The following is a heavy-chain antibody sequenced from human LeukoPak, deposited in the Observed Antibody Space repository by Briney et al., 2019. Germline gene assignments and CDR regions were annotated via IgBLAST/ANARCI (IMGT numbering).Heavy chain of an antibody. Sequence: PGRSLRLSCAASGFTIATTWMAWARQAPGKGPEWLAYIKHDGTETNYLDSVKGRFTVSRDNVKNSVFLQMNSLRADDTAVYYCVTTSGRTGGTAWGQGVLVTVSS. CDR1: GFTIATTW. V-gene: IGHV3-7*03. CDR2: IKHDGTET. J-gene: IGHJ5*02. D-gene: IGHD1-1*01. CDR3: VTTSGRTGGTA.